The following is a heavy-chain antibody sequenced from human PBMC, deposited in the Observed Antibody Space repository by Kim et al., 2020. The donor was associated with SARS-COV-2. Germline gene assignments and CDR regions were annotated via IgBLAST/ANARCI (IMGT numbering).Heavy chain of an antibody. CDR2: ISSSSSTI. D-gene: IGHD3-10*01. V-gene: IGHV3-48*04. CDR1: GSYS. J-gene: IGHJ4*02. Sequence: GSYSMNWVRQAPGKGLEWVSYISSSSSTIYYADSVKGRFTISRDNAKNSLYLQMNSLRAEDTAVYYCARDPDGGVRITMVRGVSWGQGTLAT. CDR3: ARDPDGGVRITMVRGVS.